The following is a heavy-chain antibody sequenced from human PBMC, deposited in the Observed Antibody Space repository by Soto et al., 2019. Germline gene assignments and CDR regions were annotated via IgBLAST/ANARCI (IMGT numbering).Heavy chain of an antibody. D-gene: IGHD5-12*01. CDR1: GGSISGHA. J-gene: IGHJ4*02. Sequence: QVNLQESGPGLVKPSETLSVTCTVSGGSISGHAWIWVRQPAGRGLEWIGHIHPSGSTSYNPSLRSRVTMSLDTSNNQIFLNLTSVTAAYTAVVYCVRGRSYSVYDFWGPGTLVTVSS. V-gene: IGHV4-4*07. CDR2: IHPSGST. CDR3: VRGRSYSVYDF.